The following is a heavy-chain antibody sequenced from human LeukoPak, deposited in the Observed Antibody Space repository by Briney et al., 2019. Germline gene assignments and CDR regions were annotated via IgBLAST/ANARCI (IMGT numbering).Heavy chain of an antibody. V-gene: IGHV1-2*02. CDR2: INPNSGGT. CDR3: ARSITMVRGVIIPAHYDY. CDR1: GYTFTSYG. D-gene: IGHD3-10*01. J-gene: IGHJ4*02. Sequence: GASVKVSCKASGYTFTSYGISWVRQAPGQGLEWMGWINPNSGGTNYAQKFQGRVTMTRDTSISTAYMELSRLRSDDTAVYYCARSITMVRGVIIPAHYDYWGQGTLVTVSS.